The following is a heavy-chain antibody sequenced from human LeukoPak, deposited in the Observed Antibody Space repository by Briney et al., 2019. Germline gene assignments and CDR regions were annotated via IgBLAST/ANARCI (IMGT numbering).Heavy chain of an antibody. J-gene: IGHJ6*03. CDR1: GYTFTSYD. D-gene: IGHD3-3*01. CDR3: TIFGVHNYYMDV. V-gene: IGHV1-8*01. Sequence: ASVKVSCKASGYTFTSYDINLVRQATGQGLEWMGWMNPNSGNTGYAQKFQGRVTMTRNTSISTAYMELSSLRSEDTAVYYCTIFGVHNYYMDVWGKATTVTVSS. CDR2: MNPNSGNT.